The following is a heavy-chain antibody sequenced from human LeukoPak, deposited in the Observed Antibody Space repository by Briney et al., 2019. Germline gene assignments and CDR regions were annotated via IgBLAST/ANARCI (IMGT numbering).Heavy chain of an antibody. CDR1: GFTFSSYG. J-gene: IGHJ4*02. CDR3: AKLTGYDFWSGNSPSFDC. V-gene: IGHV3-23*01. D-gene: IGHD3-3*01. Sequence: GGSLRLSCAASGFTFSSYGMSWVRQAPGKGLEWVSAISGSGGSTSYADSVKGRFIISRDNSKNTLFVQMNSLRAEDTAVYYCAKLTGYDFWSGNSPSFDCWGPGTLVTVSS. CDR2: ISGSGGST.